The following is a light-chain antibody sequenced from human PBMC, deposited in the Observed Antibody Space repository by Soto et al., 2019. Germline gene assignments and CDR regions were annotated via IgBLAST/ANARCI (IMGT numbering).Light chain of an antibody. CDR2: GAS. V-gene: IGKV3D-20*02. J-gene: IGKJ1*01. Sequence: EFVLTQSPGTLSLSPGARAPLSCRASQTVRNNYLAWYQQKPGQAPRLLIYGASNRATGIPDRFSGSGSGTDFTLTISSLEPEDFAVYYCQQRSNWPTFGQGIKVDIK. CDR1: QTVRNNY. CDR3: QQRSNWPT.